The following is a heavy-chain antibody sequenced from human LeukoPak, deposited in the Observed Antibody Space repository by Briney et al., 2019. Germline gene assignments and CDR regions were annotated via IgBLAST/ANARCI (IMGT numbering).Heavy chain of an antibody. Sequence: GGSLRLSCAASGFTVSTNYMTWVRQAPGKGLEWVSVIYSGGSTYYADSVKGRFTISRDNSKNTLYLQMNSLRAEDTAVYYCAKDLGYDATFDYWGQGTLVTVSS. CDR1: GFTVSTNY. V-gene: IGHV3-66*02. CDR2: IYSGGST. CDR3: AKDLGYDATFDY. D-gene: IGHD5-12*01. J-gene: IGHJ4*02.